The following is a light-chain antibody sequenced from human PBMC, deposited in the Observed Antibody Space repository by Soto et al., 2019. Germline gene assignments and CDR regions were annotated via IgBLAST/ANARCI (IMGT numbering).Light chain of an antibody. CDR1: QSVSSY. CDR3: QQRSNWPLT. CDR2: DAS. Sequence: EIVLTQSPATLSLSPGERATLSCRASQSVSSYLAWYQQKPGQAPRLLIYDASNRATGIPARFSGSGSGTDFTLTISSLEPEDFVVYYCQQRSNWPLTFGGGTKVESK. J-gene: IGKJ4*01. V-gene: IGKV3-11*01.